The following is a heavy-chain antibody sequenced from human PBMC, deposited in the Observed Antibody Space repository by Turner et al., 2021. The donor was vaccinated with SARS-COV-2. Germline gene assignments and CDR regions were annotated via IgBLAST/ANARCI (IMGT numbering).Heavy chain of an antibody. D-gene: IGHD6-19*01. Sequence: QVQLVESGGGVAQPWMSLRRSCAASGFTFSNHGMHCAGQAPGKGLGWVTIKWNDGSNKYYTDSVRGRFTNSRENSKNTLYLQMNSLRAEDTAVYYCARGCGGSSGCFLIDYWGQGTLVTVSS. J-gene: IGHJ4*02. V-gene: IGHV3-33*01. CDR1: GFTFSNHG. CDR3: ARGCGGSSGCFLIDY. CDR2: KWNDGSNK.